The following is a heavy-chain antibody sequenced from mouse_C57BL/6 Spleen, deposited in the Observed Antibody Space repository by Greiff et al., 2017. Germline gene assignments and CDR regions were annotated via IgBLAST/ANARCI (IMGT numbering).Heavy chain of an antibody. CDR1: GFSLTSYG. Sequence: VMLVESGPGLVQPSQSLSITCTVSGFSLTSYGVHWVSQSPGKGLEWLGVIWRGGSTDYNTAFMSRLSITTDNSKSQVFFMMIRLQADDTSIYYCAKKHEYCAMDDWGQATSVTVSS. CDR3: AKKHEYCAMDD. J-gene: IGHJ4*01. V-gene: IGHV2-5*01. CDR2: IWRGGST.